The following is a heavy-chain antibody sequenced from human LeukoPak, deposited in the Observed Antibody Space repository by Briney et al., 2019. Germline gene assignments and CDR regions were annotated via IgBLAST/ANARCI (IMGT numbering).Heavy chain of an antibody. CDR1: GFTFSSYA. CDR3: ARDVNPHSSSWYYFDY. V-gene: IGHV3-23*01. J-gene: IGHJ4*02. Sequence: AGGSPRLSCAASGFTFSSYAMSWVRQAPGKGLEWVSAISGSGGSTYYADSVKGRFTISRDSAKNSLYLQMNSLRAEDTAVYYCARDVNPHSSSWYYFDYWGQGTLVTVSS. CDR2: ISGSGGST. D-gene: IGHD6-13*01.